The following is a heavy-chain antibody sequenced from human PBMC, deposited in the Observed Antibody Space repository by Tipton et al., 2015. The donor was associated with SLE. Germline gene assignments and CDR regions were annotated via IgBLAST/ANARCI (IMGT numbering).Heavy chain of an antibody. V-gene: IGHV4-39*07. CDR1: GGSISTSSYH. Sequence: TLSLTCSVSGGSISTSSYHVGSLRQHPGTGLEWIGSIYYSASTYYNPSLKSRVTMSVEKSKNQFSLMLSTVTAADTAVYYCARWGRSSGWYGYWGQGTLVTVSS. CDR3: ARWGRSSGWYGY. D-gene: IGHD6-19*01. CDR2: IYYSAST. J-gene: IGHJ4*02.